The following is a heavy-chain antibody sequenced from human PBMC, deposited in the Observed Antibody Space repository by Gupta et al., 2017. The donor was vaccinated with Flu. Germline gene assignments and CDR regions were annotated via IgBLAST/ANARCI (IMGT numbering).Heavy chain of an antibody. Sequence: EVQLVESGGDSVQPGGSQRLSCAASGFTFSEYWMHWVRQVPGKGLVWVSHITSDGSTKTYADSVKGRFHISRDNAKKTMYLQMNSLEVEDTAVYYCARAYSFTSYGVDVWGQGTTVTVSS. CDR2: ITSDGSTK. V-gene: IGHV3-74*03. CDR1: GFTFSEYW. CDR3: ARAYSFTSYGVDV. J-gene: IGHJ6*02. D-gene: IGHD4-4*01.